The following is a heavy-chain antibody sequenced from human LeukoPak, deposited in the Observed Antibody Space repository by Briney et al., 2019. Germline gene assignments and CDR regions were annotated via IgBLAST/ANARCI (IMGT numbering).Heavy chain of an antibody. CDR2: IHPGDSDV. J-gene: IGHJ4*02. CDR1: GYSFTTYW. D-gene: IGHD2-15*01. V-gene: IGHV5-51*01. Sequence: GESLKISCKGSGYSFTTYWIGWVRQMPGKGPEWMGIIHPGDSDVRYNPSFQGQVTISADKSSTAYLQWSSLKASDSAMYYCAIGPLLRYFDYWGQGTLVTVSS. CDR3: AIGPLLRYFDY.